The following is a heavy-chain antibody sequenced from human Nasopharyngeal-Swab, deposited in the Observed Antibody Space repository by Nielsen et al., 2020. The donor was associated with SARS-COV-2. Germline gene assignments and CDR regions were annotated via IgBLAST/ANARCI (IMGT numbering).Heavy chain of an antibody. Sequence: SETLSLTCAVYGGSFSAYDWSWIRQSPGKGLEWIGEINQSGGTRHNPSLKSRVTISLDTFKHQFSLKLSSVTAADTAVYYCARRVTSFTMIVVVMTGGISYFDYWSQGTLVTVSS. CDR3: ARRVTSFTMIVVVMTGGISYFDY. CDR1: GGSFSAYD. J-gene: IGHJ4*02. V-gene: IGHV4-34*01. CDR2: INQSGGT. D-gene: IGHD3-22*01.